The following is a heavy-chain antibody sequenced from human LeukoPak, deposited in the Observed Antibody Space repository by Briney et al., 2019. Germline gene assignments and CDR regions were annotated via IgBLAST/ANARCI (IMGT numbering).Heavy chain of an antibody. CDR1: GWSFSSYY. Sequence: ESLSLTCAVYGWSFSSYYWSWIRQPPGKGLEWIWEINHSGSTNDNPSLKSRVTISGDTSKNQFSLQLTTVAAADTAVYYCARADSSGYLGRVTEIWGQGTLVTVSS. D-gene: IGHD6-25*01. CDR3: ARADSSGYLGRVTEI. V-gene: IGHV4-34*01. J-gene: IGHJ4*02. CDR2: INHSGST.